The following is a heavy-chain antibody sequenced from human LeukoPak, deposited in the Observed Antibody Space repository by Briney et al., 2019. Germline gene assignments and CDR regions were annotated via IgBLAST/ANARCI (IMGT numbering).Heavy chain of an antibody. CDR2: INHSGST. Sequence: SETLSLTCAVYGGSFSGYYWSWIRQPPGKGLEWIGEINHSGSTNYNPSLKSRATISVDTSKNQFSLKLSSVTAADTAVYYCARVNSYGFSQGNWGQGTLVTVSS. CDR1: GGSFSGYY. J-gene: IGHJ4*02. CDR3: ARVNSYGFSQGN. D-gene: IGHD5-18*01. V-gene: IGHV4-34*01.